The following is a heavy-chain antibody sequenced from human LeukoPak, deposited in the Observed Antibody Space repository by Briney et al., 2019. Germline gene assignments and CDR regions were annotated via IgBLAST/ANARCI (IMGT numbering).Heavy chain of an antibody. CDR2: IYHSGST. Sequence: SETLSLTCTVSGGSISSGGYYWSWIRQPPGKGLEWIGYIYHSGSTYYNPSLKSRVTISVDRSKNQFSLKLSSVTAADTAVYYCARDGGYRLPSHYYMDVWGKGTTVTASS. CDR3: ARDGGYRLPSHYYMDV. CDR1: GGSISSGGYY. V-gene: IGHV4-30-2*01. J-gene: IGHJ6*03. D-gene: IGHD2-2*01.